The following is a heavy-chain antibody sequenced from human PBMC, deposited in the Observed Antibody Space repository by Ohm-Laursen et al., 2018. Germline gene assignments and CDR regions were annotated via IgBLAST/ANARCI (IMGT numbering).Heavy chain of an antibody. CDR2: INSDGSNT. J-gene: IGHJ4*02. D-gene: IGHD6-19*01. Sequence: SLRLSCAASGFTFSTYWMHWVRQAPGKGLVWVSRINSDGSNTLYADAVKGRFTISRDNAKNSLYLQMDSLRAEDTAVYYCATEPVEWRGYSSGWFYFDYWGQGTLVTVSA. V-gene: IGHV3-74*01. CDR3: ATEPVEWRGYSSGWFYFDY. CDR1: GFTFSTYW.